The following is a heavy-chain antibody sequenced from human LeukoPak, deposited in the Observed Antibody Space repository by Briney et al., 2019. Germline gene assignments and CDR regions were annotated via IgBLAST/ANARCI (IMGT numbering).Heavy chain of an antibody. V-gene: IGHV4-59*01. D-gene: IGHD3-10*01. CDR1: GGSISSYY. CDR2: IYYSGST. J-gene: IGHJ3*02. Sequence: SETLSLTCTVSGGSISSYYWSWIRQPPGKGLEWIGYIYYSGSTNYNPSLKSRVTMSVDTSKNQFSLKLSSVAAADTAVYYCARVDGRYYYGSGSYSLALDAFDIWGQGTMVTVSS. CDR3: ARVDGRYYYGSGSYSLALDAFDI.